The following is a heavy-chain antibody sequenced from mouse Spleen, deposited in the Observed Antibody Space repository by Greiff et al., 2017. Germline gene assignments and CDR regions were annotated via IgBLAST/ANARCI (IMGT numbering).Heavy chain of an antibody. CDR3: ARRPYFDV. J-gene: IGHJ1*01. CDR2: ISSGSSTI. V-gene: IGHV5-17*02. CDR1: GFTFSSFG. Sequence: EVKRVESGGGLVQPGGSRKLSCAASGFTFSSFGMHWVRQAPEKGLEWVAYISSGSSTIYYADTVKGRFTISRDNPKNTLFLQMTSLRSEDTAMYYCARRPYFDVWGAGTTVTVSS.